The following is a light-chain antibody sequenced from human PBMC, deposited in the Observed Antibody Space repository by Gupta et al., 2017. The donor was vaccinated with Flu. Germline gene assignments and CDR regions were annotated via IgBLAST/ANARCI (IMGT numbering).Light chain of an antibody. CDR2: AAS. Sequence: DIQMTQSPSSLSASVGDRVTITCRASQTISTYLNWYQQQPGKAPNLLIFAASNLQNGVPSRFSGSGSGTDFTLTISSLQPEDFATYYCQRSDSSPLTFGGGTKVEIK. CDR3: QRSDSSPLT. V-gene: IGKV1-39*01. CDR1: QTISTY. J-gene: IGKJ4*01.